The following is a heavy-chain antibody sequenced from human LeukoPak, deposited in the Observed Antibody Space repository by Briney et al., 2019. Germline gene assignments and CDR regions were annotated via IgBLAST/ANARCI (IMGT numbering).Heavy chain of an antibody. D-gene: IGHD2-2*01. V-gene: IGHV4-34*01. CDR2: INHSGST. CDR3: AREVVPAARSYYYYMDV. J-gene: IGHJ6*03. CDR1: GGSFSGYY. Sequence: SETLSLTCAVYGGSFSGYYWSWIRQPPGKGLEWIGKINHSGSTNYNSSLKSRVTISVDTSKNQFSLKLSSVTAADTAVYYCAREVVPAARSYYYYMDVWGKGTTVTVSS.